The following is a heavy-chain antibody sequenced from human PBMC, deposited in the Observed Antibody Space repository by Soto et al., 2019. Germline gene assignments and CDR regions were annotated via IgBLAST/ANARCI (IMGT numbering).Heavy chain of an antibody. CDR1: GYTFTSYG. CDR3: ASSAAGPDILTVYSRYEDY. J-gene: IGHJ4*02. D-gene: IGHD3-9*01. Sequence: GASVKVSCKASGYTFTSYGISWVRQAPGQGLEWMGWISAYNGNTNYAQKLQGRVTMTTDTSTSTAYMELRSLRSDDTAVYYCASSAAGPDILTVYSRYEDYWGQGTLVTVSS. CDR2: ISAYNGNT. V-gene: IGHV1-18*01.